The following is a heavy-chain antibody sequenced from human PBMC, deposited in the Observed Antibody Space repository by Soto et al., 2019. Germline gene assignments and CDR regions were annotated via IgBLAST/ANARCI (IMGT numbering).Heavy chain of an antibody. CDR2: MHYTGFS. CDR1: GDSVTSHY. Sequence: PSETLSLTCSFSGDSVTSHYLTWIRQSPEKGLEWIGYMHYTGFSHYNPSLKSRLTISVDRSKNQFTLQLTSVTVADTAVYYCASSPPSRYYYYYYGMDVWGQGTTVTVSS. J-gene: IGHJ6*02. CDR3: ASSPPSRYYYYYYGMDV. V-gene: IGHV4-59*02.